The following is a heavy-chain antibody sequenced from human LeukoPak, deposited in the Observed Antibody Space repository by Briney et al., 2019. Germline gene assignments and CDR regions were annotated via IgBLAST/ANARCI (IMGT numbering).Heavy chain of an antibody. CDR3: ARGGGSGRWGSAFDM. CDR1: GFTFSSYW. V-gene: IGHV3-7*01. D-gene: IGHD6-19*01. CDR2: MKQDGREK. Sequence: GGSLRLSCAASGFTFSSYWMSWVRQAPGKGLEWVANMKQDGREKYYVDSVKGRFTISRDNAKNSLYLQMNSLRDEDTAVYYCARGGGSGRWGSAFDMWGQGTMVTVSS. J-gene: IGHJ3*02.